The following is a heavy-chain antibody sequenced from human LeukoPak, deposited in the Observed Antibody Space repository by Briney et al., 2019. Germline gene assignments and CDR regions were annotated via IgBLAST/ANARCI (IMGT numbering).Heavy chain of an antibody. V-gene: IGHV4-30-2*01. J-gene: IGHJ4*02. CDR3: AGEQNDFWSGYYTLDY. D-gene: IGHD3-3*01. CDR2: IYHSGST. CDR1: GGSISSGGYY. Sequence: PSETLSLTCTVSGGSISSGGYYWSWIWQPPGKGLEWIGYIYHSGSTYYNPSLKSRVTISVDRSKNQFSLKLSSVTAADTAVYYCAGEQNDFWSGYYTLDYWGQGTLVTVSS.